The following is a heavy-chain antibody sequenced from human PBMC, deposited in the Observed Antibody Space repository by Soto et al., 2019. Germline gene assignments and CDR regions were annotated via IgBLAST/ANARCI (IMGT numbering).Heavy chain of an antibody. Sequence: QVQLQESGPGLVKPLETLSLTCTVSGGSISSYYWSWIRQPPGKGLEWIGYIYYSGSTNYNPSLKSRVTISVDTSKNQFSLKLSSVTAADTAVYYCARDHAGSSGWYGLVGWFDPWGQGTLVTVSS. CDR2: IYYSGST. CDR1: GGSISSYY. J-gene: IGHJ5*02. CDR3: ARDHAGSSGWYGLVGWFDP. V-gene: IGHV4-59*01. D-gene: IGHD6-19*01.